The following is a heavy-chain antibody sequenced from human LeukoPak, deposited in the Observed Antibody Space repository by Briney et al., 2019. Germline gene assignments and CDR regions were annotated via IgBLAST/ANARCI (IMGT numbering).Heavy chain of an antibody. CDR1: GGSISSGSYY. Sequence: PSETLSLTCAVSGGSISSGSYYWSWIRQHPGKGLEWIGYIYYSGSSYYNPSLKSRVTISVDTSKNQFSLKLSSVTAADTAVYYCARSSASGYYFVSPLDSWGQGTLVTVSS. CDR2: IYYSGSS. D-gene: IGHD5-12*01. V-gene: IGHV4-31*11. CDR3: ARSSASGYYFVSPLDS. J-gene: IGHJ4*02.